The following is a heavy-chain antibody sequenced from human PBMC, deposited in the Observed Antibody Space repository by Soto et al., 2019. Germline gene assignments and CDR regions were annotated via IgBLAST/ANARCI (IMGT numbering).Heavy chain of an antibody. V-gene: IGHV4-34*02. CDR1: NSSLGAFH. J-gene: IGHJ3*01. Sequence: QVHLEQWGAGLLKPSETLSLTCAIYNSSLGAFHWTWIRQPPGKGLEWIGELIHGGSTNYNPSLKHRVTFSLDTSKSQFSLHVMSVTAADTAVYYCARSPLSYDYVRQTWREVGDSFDVWGRGTSVTVSS. CDR3: ARSPLSYDYVRQTWREVGDSFDV. D-gene: IGHD3-10*02. CDR2: LIHGGST.